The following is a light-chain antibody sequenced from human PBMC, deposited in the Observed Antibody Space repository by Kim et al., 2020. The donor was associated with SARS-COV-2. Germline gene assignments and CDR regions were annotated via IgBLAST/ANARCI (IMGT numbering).Light chain of an antibody. Sequence: SPGPSGTISCTGTSSEVGGYTYVSRHQQHPGKAPKPMIYDVSKRTSGVPDRFSGSKSGNTASLTVSGLQAEDEADYYCCSYAGSYVFGTGTKVTVL. CDR2: DVS. CDR3: CSYAGSYV. J-gene: IGLJ1*01. V-gene: IGLV2-11*01. CDR1: SSEVGGYTY.